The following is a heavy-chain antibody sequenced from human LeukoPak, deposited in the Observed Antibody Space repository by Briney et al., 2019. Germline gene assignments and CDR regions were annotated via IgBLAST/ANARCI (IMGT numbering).Heavy chain of an antibody. CDR1: GFTFSSYG. Sequence: GGSLRLSCAASGFTFSSYGMHWVRQAPGKGLEWVAVISYDGSNKYYADSAKGRFTISRDNSKNTLYLQMNSLRAEDTAVYYCAKVGVATEYYYYYYGMDVWGKGTTVTVSS. CDR3: AKVGVATEYYYYYYGMDV. J-gene: IGHJ6*04. D-gene: IGHD5-12*01. CDR2: ISYDGSNK. V-gene: IGHV3-30*18.